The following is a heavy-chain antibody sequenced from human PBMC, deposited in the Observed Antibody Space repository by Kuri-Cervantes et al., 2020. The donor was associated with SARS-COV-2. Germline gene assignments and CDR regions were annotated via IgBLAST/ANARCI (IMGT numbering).Heavy chain of an antibody. CDR1: GFTFSGHW. D-gene: IGHD2-2*01. CDR2: INPDGSYT. Sequence: GESLKISCAASGFTFSGHWIHWVRQAPGKGLVWVSRINPDGSYTNNADSVKGRFTLSRDNAKNMLFLQMNSLRAEDTAVYYCAKGSYCSSTSCPCGMDVWGQGTTVTVSS. J-gene: IGHJ6*02. CDR3: AKGSYCSSTSCPCGMDV. V-gene: IGHV3-74*01.